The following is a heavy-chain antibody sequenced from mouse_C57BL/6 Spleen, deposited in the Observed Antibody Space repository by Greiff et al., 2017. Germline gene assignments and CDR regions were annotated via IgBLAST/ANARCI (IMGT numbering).Heavy chain of an antibody. CDR2: IDPEDGDT. V-gene: IGHV14-1*01. J-gene: IGHJ2*01. CDR1: GFNIKDYY. Sequence: EVQLQQSGAELVRPGASVKLSCTASGFNIKDYYMHWVKQRPEQGLEWIGRIDPEDGDTEYAPKFQGKATMTADTSSNTAYLQLSSLTSEDTAVYYCTRAYYSNYTRYYFDDWGQGTTLTVSS. CDR3: TRAYYSNYTRYYFDD. D-gene: IGHD2-5*01.